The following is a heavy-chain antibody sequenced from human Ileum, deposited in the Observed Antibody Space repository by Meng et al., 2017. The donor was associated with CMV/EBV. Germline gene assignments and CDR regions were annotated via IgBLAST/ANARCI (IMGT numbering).Heavy chain of an antibody. CDR2: IYTSGST. V-gene: IGHV4-61*02. CDR3: ARDSAWLIDQ. D-gene: IGHD6-19*01. CDR1: GGSLGGGYY. Sequence: QAPLQESGPGRVRHYQTLSLPCTVSGGSLGGGYYWNWIRQPAGKGLEWIGRIYTSGSTNYNPSLKSRFTISVDTSKNQFSLNLTSVTAADTAVYYCARDSAWLIDQWGQGTLVTVSS. J-gene: IGHJ4*02.